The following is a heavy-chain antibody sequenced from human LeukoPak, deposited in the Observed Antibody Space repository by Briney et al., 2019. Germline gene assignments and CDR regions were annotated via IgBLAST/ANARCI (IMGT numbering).Heavy chain of an antibody. D-gene: IGHD3-10*01. CDR3: ARGWRFGEQGFDY. CDR2: IIPIFGTA. CDR1: GGTFSSYA. J-gene: IGHJ4*02. V-gene: IGHV1-69*13. Sequence: SVKVSCKASGGTFSSYAISWVRQAPGQGLEWMGGIIPIFGTANYAQKFQGRVTITADESTSIAYMELSSLRSEDTAVYYCARGWRFGEQGFDYWGQGTLVTVSS.